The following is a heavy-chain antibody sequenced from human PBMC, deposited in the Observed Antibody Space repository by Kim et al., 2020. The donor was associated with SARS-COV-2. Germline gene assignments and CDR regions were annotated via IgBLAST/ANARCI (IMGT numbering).Heavy chain of an antibody. CDR2: ITGNSGTT. CDR1: GFTFSSYA. J-gene: IGHJ4*02. V-gene: IGHV3-23*01. D-gene: IGHD5-18*01. CDR3: AKTPGGYTYGRFYFDS. Sequence: GGSLRLSCAASGFTFSSYAMSWVRQAPGKGLEWVSAITGNSGTTYYADSVKGRFTIFRDNSKDTFYLQMNSLRAEDTAVYYCAKTPGGYTYGRFYFDSWGQGTLVTVSS.